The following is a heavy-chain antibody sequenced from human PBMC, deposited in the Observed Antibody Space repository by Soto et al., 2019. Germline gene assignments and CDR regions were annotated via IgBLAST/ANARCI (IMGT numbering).Heavy chain of an antibody. J-gene: IGHJ6*02. Sequence: GASVKVSCKASGGSFSSYTISWVRQAPGQGLEWMGRIIPILGIANYAQKFQGRVTITADKSTSTAYMELSSLRSEDTAVYYCARELSSGWPYYYYGMDVWGQGTTVTVSS. V-gene: IGHV1-69*04. CDR1: GGSFSSYT. CDR3: ARELSSGWPYYYYGMDV. D-gene: IGHD6-19*01. CDR2: IIPILGIA.